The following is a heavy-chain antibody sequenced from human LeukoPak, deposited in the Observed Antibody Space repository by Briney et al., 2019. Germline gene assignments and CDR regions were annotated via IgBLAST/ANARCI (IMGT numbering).Heavy chain of an antibody. D-gene: IGHD6-19*01. V-gene: IGHV4-34*01. CDR1: GGSFSGYY. CDR2: INHSGST. J-gene: IGHJ6*03. Sequence: PSETLSLTCAVYGGSFSGYYWSWIRQPPGKGLEWIGEINHSGSTNYNPSLKSRVTISVDTSKNQFSLKLSSVTAADTAVYYCARALKPRSSGWYSAPYYYYYMDVWGKGTTVTISS. CDR3: ARALKPRSSGWYSAPYYYYYMDV.